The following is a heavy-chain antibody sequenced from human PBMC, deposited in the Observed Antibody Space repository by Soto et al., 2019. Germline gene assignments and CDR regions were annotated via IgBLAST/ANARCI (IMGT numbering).Heavy chain of an antibody. CDR2: IDPSDSYT. D-gene: IGHD6-19*01. V-gene: IGHV5-10-1*01. CDR1: GYSFTSYW. Sequence: GESLKISCKGSGYSFTSYWISWVRQMPGKGLEWMGRIDPSDSYTNYSPSFQGHVTISADKPISTAYLQWSSLKASDTAMYYCARHNPIAVAGTPGYYYYGMDVWGQGTTVTVSS. CDR3: ARHNPIAVAGTPGYYYYGMDV. J-gene: IGHJ6*02.